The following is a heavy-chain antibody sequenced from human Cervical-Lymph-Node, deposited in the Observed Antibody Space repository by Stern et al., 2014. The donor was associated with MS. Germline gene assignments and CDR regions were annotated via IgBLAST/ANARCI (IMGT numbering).Heavy chain of an antibody. CDR1: GDSIRTYF. J-gene: IGHJ4*02. D-gene: IGHD7-27*01. V-gene: IGHV4-4*08. CDR2: IYSSGST. CDR3: ARKADWGDYFDY. Sequence: LVESGPGLLKPSETLSLTCTVSGDSIRTYFWTWIRQSPGKTLEWIGYIYSSGSTDYNPSLKSRVTMSLDTANKQFSLKLSSVTAADTAVYFCARKADWGDYFDYWGQGTLVTVSS.